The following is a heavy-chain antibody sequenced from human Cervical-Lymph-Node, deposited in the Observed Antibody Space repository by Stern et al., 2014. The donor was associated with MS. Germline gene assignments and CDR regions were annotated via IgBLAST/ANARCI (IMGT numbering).Heavy chain of an antibody. CDR3: ARDHPPAAGTSTFVDY. J-gene: IGHJ4*02. Sequence: AQLVQSGAEVKKPGASVKVSCKASGYTFTSYYMHWVRQAPGQGLEWMGIFNPSGGSTRYAQKFQGRVTMTRDTATSTVYMELSSLRSEDTAVYYCARDHPPAAGTSTFVDYWGQGTLVTVSS. D-gene: IGHD6-13*01. CDR2: FNPSGGST. CDR1: GYTFTSYY. V-gene: IGHV1-46*01.